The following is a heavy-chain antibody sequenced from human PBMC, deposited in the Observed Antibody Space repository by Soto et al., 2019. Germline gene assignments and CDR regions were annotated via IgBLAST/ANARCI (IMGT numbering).Heavy chain of an antibody. V-gene: IGHV4-31*03. Sequence: SSETLSLTCFVSWHSLSSGGYYWSWIRQHPGKGPEWVGYIYFTGSTLYNPSLKSRLAMSLDTSKNQFSLRLTSVNAADTAVYFCARDWGSSGWPNWGQGTLVTVS. CDR2: IYFTGST. J-gene: IGHJ4*02. D-gene: IGHD6-19*01. CDR3: ARDWGSSGWPN. CDR1: WHSLSSGGYY.